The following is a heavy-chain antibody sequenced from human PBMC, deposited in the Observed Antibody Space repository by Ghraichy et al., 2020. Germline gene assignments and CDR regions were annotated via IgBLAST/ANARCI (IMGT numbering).Heavy chain of an antibody. CDR1: GGSISSSSYY. J-gene: IGHJ4*02. D-gene: IGHD2-2*01. V-gene: IGHV4-39*05. CDR2: IYYSGST. CDR3: ALTITAGYCSSTSCFDY. Sequence: SETPSLTCTVSGGSISSSSYYWGWIRQPPGKGLEWIGSIYYSGSTYYNPSLKSQVTISVDTSKNQFSLKLSSVTAADTAVYYCALTITAGYCSSTSCFDYWSQGTLVTVSS.